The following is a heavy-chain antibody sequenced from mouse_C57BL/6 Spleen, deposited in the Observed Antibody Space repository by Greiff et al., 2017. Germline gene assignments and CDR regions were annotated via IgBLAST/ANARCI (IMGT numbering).Heavy chain of an antibody. CDR2: ISDGGSYT. V-gene: IGHV5-4*01. J-gene: IGHJ2*01. CDR1: GFTFSSYA. D-gene: IGHD1-1*01. Sequence: DVQLVESGGGLVKPGGSLKLSCAASGFTFSSYAMSWVRQTPEKRLEWVATISDGGSYTYYPDNVKGRFTISRDNAKNNLYLQMSHLKSEDTAMYYCARDGYYYGSSYYFDYWGQGTTLTVSS. CDR3: ARDGYYYGSSYYFDY.